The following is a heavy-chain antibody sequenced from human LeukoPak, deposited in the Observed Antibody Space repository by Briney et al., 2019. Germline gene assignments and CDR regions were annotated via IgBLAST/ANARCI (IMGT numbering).Heavy chain of an antibody. CDR3: ASQWGAEPYSGYDYYYYYMDV. Sequence: GGSLRLSCAASGFTFSSYWMSWVRHAPGKGREWVADIKQDGSEKYYVDSVKGRFTISRDNAKNSLYLQMNSLRAEDTAVYYCASQWGAEPYSGYDYYYYYMDVWGKGTTVTVSS. D-gene: IGHD5-12*01. J-gene: IGHJ6*03. V-gene: IGHV3-7*01. CDR1: GFTFSSYW. CDR2: IKQDGSEK.